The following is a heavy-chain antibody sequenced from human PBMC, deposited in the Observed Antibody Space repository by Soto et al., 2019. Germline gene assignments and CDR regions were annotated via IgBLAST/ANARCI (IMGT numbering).Heavy chain of an antibody. D-gene: IGHD2-21*02. Sequence: QVQLVQSGAEVKKPGSSVKVSCKASGGTFSSYAISSVRQAPGQGLEWMGGIIPIFGTANYAQKFQGRVTITADESTSTAYMELSSLRSEDTAVYYCARDREGYCGGDCYTFDYWGQGTLVTVSS. CDR2: IIPIFGTA. CDR3: ARDREGYCGGDCYTFDY. V-gene: IGHV1-69*01. J-gene: IGHJ4*02. CDR1: GGTFSSYA.